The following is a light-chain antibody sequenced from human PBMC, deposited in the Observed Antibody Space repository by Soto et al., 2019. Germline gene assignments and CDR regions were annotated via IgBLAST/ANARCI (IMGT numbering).Light chain of an antibody. V-gene: IGLV1-47*01. J-gene: IGLJ1*01. CDR1: ASTIGRNY. CDR2: RNS. Sequence: QSVRTQSRSASGTPGQRVTISCSGSASTIGRNYVYWYQQLPGTAPKLLIYRNSQRPSGVPDRFSGSTSGTSASLAISGIRSEDEADYYCAAWDDNLSGLYVFGAGTKVTVL. CDR3: AAWDDNLSGLYV.